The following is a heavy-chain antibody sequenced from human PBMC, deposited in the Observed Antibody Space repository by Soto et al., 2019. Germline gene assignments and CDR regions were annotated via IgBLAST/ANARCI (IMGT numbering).Heavy chain of an antibody. CDR1: GFTFSSYA. CDR3: AKFYDYGDRNYWYFDL. CDR2: ISGSGGST. Sequence: EVQLLESGGGLVQPGGSLRLSCAASGFTFSSYAMSWVRQAPGKGLEWVSAISGSGGSTYYADSVKGRFTISRDNSKNTLYLQMNSLRAEDTAVYYCAKFYDYGDRNYWYFDLWGRGTLVTVSS. D-gene: IGHD4-17*01. V-gene: IGHV3-23*01. J-gene: IGHJ2*01.